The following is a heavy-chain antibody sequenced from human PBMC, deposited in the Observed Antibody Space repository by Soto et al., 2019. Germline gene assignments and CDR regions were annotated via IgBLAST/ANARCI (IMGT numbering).Heavy chain of an antibody. CDR3: TKSSGGSSSVGMDY. J-gene: IGHJ4*02. Sequence: QVQLVESGGGVVQPGRSLRLSCAVSGFIFKNYALNWVRQAPGKGLEWVASITRDGYNKYYADSVKGRLTISRDNSKNTLSLQMTDLIVEDSSGYYCTKSSGGSSSVGMDYWGPGTLVTVSS. CDR2: ITRDGYNK. D-gene: IGHD6-6*01. V-gene: IGHV3-30*04. CDR1: GFIFKNYA.